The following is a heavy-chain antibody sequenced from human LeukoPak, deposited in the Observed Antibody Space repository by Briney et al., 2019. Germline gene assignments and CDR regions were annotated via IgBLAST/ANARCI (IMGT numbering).Heavy chain of an antibody. CDR1: GFTFSSYW. D-gene: IGHD5-12*01. CDR2: INSDGSST. V-gene: IGHV3-74*01. J-gene: IGHJ3*02. CDR3: ARDRGYSGYDYAFDI. Sequence: GGSLRLSCAASGFTFSSYWMYWVRKAPGKGLVWVSRINSDGSSTSYADSVKGRVTISRDNAKNTLYLQMNSLRAEDTAVYYCARDRGYSGYDYAFDIWGQGTMVTVSS.